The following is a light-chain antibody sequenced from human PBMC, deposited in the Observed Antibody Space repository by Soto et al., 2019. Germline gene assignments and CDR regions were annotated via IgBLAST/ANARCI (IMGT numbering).Light chain of an antibody. V-gene: IGKV3-15*01. Sequence: EIVMTQSPATLCVSPGERATLSCRASQRLSSHLAWYQQKPGQAPRLLIYGLSTRATGVPARFSGSGSGREFTLTISSLQSEASAVYYCQQYNSWPPRTFGGGTKVEIK. CDR1: QRLSSH. CDR2: GLS. CDR3: QQYNSWPPRT. J-gene: IGKJ4*01.